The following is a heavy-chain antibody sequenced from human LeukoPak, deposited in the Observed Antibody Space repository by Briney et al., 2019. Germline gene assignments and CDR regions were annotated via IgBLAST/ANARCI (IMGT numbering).Heavy chain of an antibody. CDR3: ARGQGTVTTH. CDR1: GGSFSGYY. Sequence: SETLSLTCAVSGGSFSGYYWTWIRQPPGKGLEWIGEINHSGSANYNPSLKSRVTISLDTSKNQFSLKLSSVTAANTAVYYCARGQGTVTTHWGQGTLVTVSS. D-gene: IGHD4-17*01. V-gene: IGHV4-34*01. CDR2: INHSGSA. J-gene: IGHJ4*02.